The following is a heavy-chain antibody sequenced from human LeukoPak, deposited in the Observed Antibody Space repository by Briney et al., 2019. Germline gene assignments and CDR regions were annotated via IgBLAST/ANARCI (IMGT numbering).Heavy chain of an antibody. CDR2: INPNSGGT. V-gene: IGHV1-2*02. Sequence: ASVKVSCKASGYTFTGYYLHWVRQAPGQGLEWMGWINPNSGGTTYAQKFQGRVTMTRDTSITTAYMELSRLRSDDTAVYYCASGLGYSSSRNFDYWGQGTLVTVSS. J-gene: IGHJ4*02. CDR3: ASGLGYSSSRNFDY. CDR1: GYTFTGYY. D-gene: IGHD6-13*01.